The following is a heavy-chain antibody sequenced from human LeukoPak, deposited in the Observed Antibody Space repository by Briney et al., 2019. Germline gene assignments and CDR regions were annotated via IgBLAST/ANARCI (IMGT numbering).Heavy chain of an antibody. D-gene: IGHD2-15*01. CDR1: GCTVSTYA. J-gene: IGHJ3*01. CDR3: AVRGGALVKPTQRAFDV. CDR2: ISGADDRA. Sequence: GGSLRLSCAASGCTVSTYAMSWVRQAPGKGLQWVSGISGADDRAYYADSVKGLFTLSRDNSRNTLYLQMNRLRAEDTAIYYCAVRGGALVKPTQRAFDVWGQGTMVNVSS. V-gene: IGHV3-23*01.